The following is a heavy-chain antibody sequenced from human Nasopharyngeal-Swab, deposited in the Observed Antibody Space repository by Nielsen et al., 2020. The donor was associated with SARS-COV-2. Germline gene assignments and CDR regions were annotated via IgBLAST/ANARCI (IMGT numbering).Heavy chain of an antibody. D-gene: IGHD3-22*01. V-gene: IGHV3-23*01. CDR2: ISGSGGST. J-gene: IGHJ4*02. CDR3: AKAARITMIVVYDY. Sequence: VCQAPGKGLEWVSVISGSGGSTYYADSVKGRFTISRDNSKNTLYLQMNSLRAEDTAVYYCAKAARITMIVVYDYWGQGTLVTVSS.